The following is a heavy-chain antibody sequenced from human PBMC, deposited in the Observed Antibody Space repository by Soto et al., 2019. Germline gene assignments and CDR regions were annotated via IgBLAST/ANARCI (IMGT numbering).Heavy chain of an antibody. V-gene: IGHV3-23*01. Sequence: RGESLKISCAASGFTFSNYAMSWVRQAPGQGLEWVSAMSGSGSSTYYADSVKGRFTISRDNSKNTLYLKMNSLSAEDTAVYYCAKGGIMITFGGVKDAFDIWGQRTMATVSS. J-gene: IGHJ3*02. D-gene: IGHD3-16*01. CDR1: GFTFSNYA. CDR3: AKGGIMITFGGVKDAFDI. CDR2: MSGSGSST.